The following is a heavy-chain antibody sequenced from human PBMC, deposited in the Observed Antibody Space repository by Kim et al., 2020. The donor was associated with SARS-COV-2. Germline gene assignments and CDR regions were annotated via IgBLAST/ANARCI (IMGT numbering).Heavy chain of an antibody. V-gene: IGHV4-31*03. CDR3: ARSADDILTDAPKNWFDP. CDR2: IYYSGST. D-gene: IGHD3-9*01. Sequence: SETMSLTCTVSGGSISSGGYYWSWIRQHPGKGLEWIGYIYYSGSTYYNPSLKSRVTISVDTSKNQFSLKLSSVTAADTAVYYCARSADDILTDAPKNWFDPWGQGTLVTVSS. J-gene: IGHJ5*02. CDR1: GGSISSGGYY.